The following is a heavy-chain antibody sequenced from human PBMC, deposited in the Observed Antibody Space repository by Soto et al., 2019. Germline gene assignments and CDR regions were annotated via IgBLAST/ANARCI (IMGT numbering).Heavy chain of an antibody. CDR2: INAGNGNT. J-gene: IGHJ4*02. CDR1: GYTFTSYA. V-gene: IGHV1-3*01. CDR3: ARERSSGWLDY. Sequence: ASVKVSCKASGYTFTSYAMHWVRQAPGQRLEWMGWINAGNGNTKYSQKFQGRVTMTRNTSISTAYMELSSLRSEDTAVYYCARERSSGWLDYWGQGTVVTVSS. D-gene: IGHD6-19*01.